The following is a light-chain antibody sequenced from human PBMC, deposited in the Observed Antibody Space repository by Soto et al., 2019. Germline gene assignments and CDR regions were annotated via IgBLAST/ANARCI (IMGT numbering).Light chain of an antibody. V-gene: IGKV1-5*03. CDR2: QVS. J-gene: IGKJ1*01. CDR1: QSVKSW. CDR3: QQYNAYPWT. Sequence: DIQMTQSPSTLSASVGDRVTITCRASQSVKSWLAWYQQSPGKAPKLLIYQVSSLQSGVPSRFSGSGSGTEFTLTISSLQPDDFATYYCQQYNAYPWTFGQGTKVEIK.